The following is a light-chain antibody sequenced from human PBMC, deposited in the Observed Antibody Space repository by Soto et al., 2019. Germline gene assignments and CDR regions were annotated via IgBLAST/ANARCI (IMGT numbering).Light chain of an antibody. CDR1: SSDIGAYNS. V-gene: IGLV2-14*01. Sequence: QSALPQPASVSGSPGRSITISCTGTSSDIGAYNSVSWYQQYPGRAPKLMIYEVSNRPSGVSARFSASKSGNTASLTISGLQAEDEADYYCNSRGGSRPYYVFGTGTKVTVL. CDR3: NSRGGSRPYYV. CDR2: EVS. J-gene: IGLJ1*01.